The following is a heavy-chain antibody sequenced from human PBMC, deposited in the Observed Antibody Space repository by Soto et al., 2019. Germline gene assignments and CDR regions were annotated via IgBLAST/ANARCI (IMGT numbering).Heavy chain of an antibody. CDR2: ISYDGSKK. CDR3: ARSVAFWSGNEPNNWFDP. D-gene: IGHD3-3*01. CDR1: GITFSSYA. Sequence: QVQLVESGGGVVQPGRSLRLSCAASGITFSSYALHWVRQAPGKGLEWVAVISYDGSKKYYADSVKGRFTISRDNSKNTLYLQMNSLRVEDTAVYYCARSVAFWSGNEPNNWFDPWGQGTLVTVSS. J-gene: IGHJ5*02. V-gene: IGHV3-30-3*01.